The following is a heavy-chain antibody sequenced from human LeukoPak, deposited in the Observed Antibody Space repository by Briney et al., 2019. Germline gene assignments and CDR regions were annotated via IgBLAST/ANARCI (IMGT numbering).Heavy chain of an antibody. D-gene: IGHD4-17*01. CDR2: INHSEST. J-gene: IGHJ2*01. Sequence: SETLSLTCGVYGGSFSGYYWSWIRQTPGKGLEWIGEINHSESTNYNPSLKSRVTISVDTPKNQFSLKLSSVTAADTAVYYCARPGYGDYGGDWYFDLWGRGTLVTVSS. V-gene: IGHV4-34*01. CDR3: ARPGYGDYGGDWYFDL. CDR1: GGSFSGYY.